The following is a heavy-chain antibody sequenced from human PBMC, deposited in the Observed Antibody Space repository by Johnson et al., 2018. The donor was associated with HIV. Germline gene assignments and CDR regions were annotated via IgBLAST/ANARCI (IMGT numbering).Heavy chain of an antibody. J-gene: IGHJ3*02. CDR1: GFTFSSYA. D-gene: IGHD6-19*01. CDR3: ARVGGGWYLAFDI. CDR2: ISYDGSNK. V-gene: IGHV3-30*14. Sequence: QVQLVESGGGVVQPGRSLRLSCAASGFTFSSYAMHWVRQAPGKGLEWVAVISYDGSNKYYADSVKGRFTISRDNSKNALYLQMNSLRAEDTAVYYCARVGGGWYLAFDIWGQGTMVTVSS.